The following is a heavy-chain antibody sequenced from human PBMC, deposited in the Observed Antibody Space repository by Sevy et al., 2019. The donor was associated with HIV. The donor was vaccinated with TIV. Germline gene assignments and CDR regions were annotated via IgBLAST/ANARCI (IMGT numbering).Heavy chain of an antibody. CDR1: GFTFGDYA. CDR3: TRWKGLQSIFDY. Sequence: GGSLRLSCTTSGFTFGDYAMNWVRQAPGKGLEWVAFLKSKADGGTVDHAASVKGKFTISRDDSKRNAYLQMNDLTTEDTGVYYCTRWKGLQSIFDYWGQGALVTVSS. V-gene: IGHV3-49*04. D-gene: IGHD1-1*01. J-gene: IGHJ4*02. CDR2: LKSKADGGTV.